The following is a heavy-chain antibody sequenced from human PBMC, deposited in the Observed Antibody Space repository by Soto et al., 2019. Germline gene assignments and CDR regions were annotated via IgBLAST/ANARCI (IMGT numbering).Heavy chain of an antibody. J-gene: IGHJ5*02. V-gene: IGHV3-49*03. CDR2: IRSKAYGGTT. CDR1: GFSFGDYA. D-gene: IGHD2-15*01. Sequence: SLRLSCTASGFSFGDYAMSWFRQASGKGLEWVGFIRSKAYGGTTEYAASVKGRFTISRDDSKSIAYLQMNSLKTEDTAVYYCTSLDTVGFWFDPWGQGTLVTVSS. CDR3: TSLDTVGFWFDP.